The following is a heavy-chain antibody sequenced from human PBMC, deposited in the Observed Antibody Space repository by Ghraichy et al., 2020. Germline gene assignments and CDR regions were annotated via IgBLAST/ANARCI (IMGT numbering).Heavy chain of an antibody. D-gene: IGHD2-15*01. V-gene: IGHV1-69*13. CDR1: GSTFSSYA. CDR2: IIPIFGTA. Sequence: SVKVSCKASGSTFSSYAISWVRQAPGQGLEWMGGIIPIFGTANYAQKFQGRVTITADESTSTAYMELSSLRSEDTAVYYCARGEGSSGGSCYLWGQGTLGTVSS. J-gene: IGHJ4*02. CDR3: ARGEGSSGGSCYL.